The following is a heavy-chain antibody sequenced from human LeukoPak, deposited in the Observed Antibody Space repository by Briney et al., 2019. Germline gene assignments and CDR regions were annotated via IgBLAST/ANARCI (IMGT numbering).Heavy chain of an antibody. V-gene: IGHV4-34*01. J-gene: IGHJ6*02. CDR1: GGSFSGYY. D-gene: IGHD3-22*01. CDR3: ARARRITMIVVVITGDKRSYGMDV. Sequence: PSETLSLTCAVYGGSFSGYYWSWIRQPPGKGLEWIGEINHSGSTNYNPSLKSRVTISVDTSKNQFSLKLGSVTAADTAVYYCARARRITMIVVVITGDKRSYGMDVWGQGTTVTVSS. CDR2: INHSGST.